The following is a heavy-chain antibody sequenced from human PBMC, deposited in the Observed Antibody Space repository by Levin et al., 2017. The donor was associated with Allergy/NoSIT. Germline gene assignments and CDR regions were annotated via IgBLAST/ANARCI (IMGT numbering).Heavy chain of an antibody. D-gene: IGHD3-3*01. V-gene: IGHV3-9*01. Sequence: PGGSLRLSCAASGFTFDDYAMHWVRQAPGKGLEWVSGISWNSGSIGYADSVKGRFTISRDNAKNSLYLQMNSLRAEDTALYYCAKSSYDFWSGHYGMDVWGQGTTVTVSS. CDR2: ISWNSGSI. J-gene: IGHJ6*02. CDR1: GFTFDDYA. CDR3: AKSSYDFWSGHYGMDV.